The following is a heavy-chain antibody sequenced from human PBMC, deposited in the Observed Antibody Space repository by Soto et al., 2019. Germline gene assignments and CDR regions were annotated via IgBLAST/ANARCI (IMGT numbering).Heavy chain of an antibody. CDR3: ARDRVPAAIGWFDP. Sequence: GASVKVSCKASGYTFTSYAMHWVRQAPGQRLEWMGWINAGNGNTKYSQKFQGRVTITGDTSASTAYMELSSLRSEDTAVYYCARDRVPAAIGWFDPWGQGTLVTVSS. J-gene: IGHJ5*02. V-gene: IGHV1-3*01. CDR2: INAGNGNT. D-gene: IGHD2-2*02. CDR1: GYTFTSYA.